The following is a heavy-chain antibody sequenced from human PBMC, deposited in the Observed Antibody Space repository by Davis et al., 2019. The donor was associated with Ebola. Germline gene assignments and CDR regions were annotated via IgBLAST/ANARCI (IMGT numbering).Heavy chain of an antibody. CDR1: GYSFTNYW. V-gene: IGHV5-51*01. D-gene: IGHD3-22*01. Sequence: GESLKISCKGSGYSFTNYWIAWVRQMPGEGLEWMGIIFPGDSDTRYSPSFQGQVTISADKSINSAYLQWDSLGGSDTAIYYCARPSSGYEASFDYWGQGTLVTVSS. CDR3: ARPSSGYEASFDY. J-gene: IGHJ4*02. CDR2: IFPGDSDT.